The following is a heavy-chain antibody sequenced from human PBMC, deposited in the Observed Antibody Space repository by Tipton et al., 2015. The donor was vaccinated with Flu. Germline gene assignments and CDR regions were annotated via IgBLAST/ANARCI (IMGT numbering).Heavy chain of an antibody. Sequence: LSCTVSGGSISSGSYYWSWIRQPAGKGLEWIGRIYTGGSTNYNPSLKSRVTISVDTSKNQFSLKLSSVTAADTAVYYCARGQIFGWFDPWGQGTLVTVSS. D-gene: IGHD2/OR15-2a*01. CDR2: IYTGGST. CDR3: ARGQIFGWFDP. V-gene: IGHV4-61*02. J-gene: IGHJ5*02. CDR1: GGSISSGSYY.